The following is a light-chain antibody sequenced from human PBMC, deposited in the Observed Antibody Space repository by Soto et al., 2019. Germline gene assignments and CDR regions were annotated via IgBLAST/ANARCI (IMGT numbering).Light chain of an antibody. CDR2: KAS. Sequence: DIQMTQSPSTLSASVGDRVTITCRASQSISSWLAWYQQKPGKAPKLLIYKASNLESGVPSRFSGSGSGTEFTLTISSLQPDDFATYYCQHYNSYPCTFGQGTKVEIK. CDR1: QSISSW. CDR3: QHYNSYPCT. V-gene: IGKV1-5*03. J-gene: IGKJ1*01.